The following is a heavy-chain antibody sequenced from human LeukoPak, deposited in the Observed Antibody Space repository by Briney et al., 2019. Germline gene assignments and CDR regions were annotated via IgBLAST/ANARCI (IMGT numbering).Heavy chain of an antibody. J-gene: IGHJ4*02. CDR2: IVVGSGNT. Sequence: SVKVSCKASGFTFTSSAVQWVRQARGQRLEWIGWIVVGSGNTNYAQKFQERVTITRDMSTSTAYTELSSLRSEDTAVYYCAADRYCSGGSCYYFFDYWGQGTLVTVSS. CDR3: AADRYCSGGSCYYFFDY. V-gene: IGHV1-58*01. D-gene: IGHD2-15*01. CDR1: GFTFTSSA.